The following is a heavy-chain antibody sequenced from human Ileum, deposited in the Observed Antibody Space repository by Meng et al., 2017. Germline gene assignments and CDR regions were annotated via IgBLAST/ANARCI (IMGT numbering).Heavy chain of an antibody. CDR2: IDQGGSNK. J-gene: IGHJ4*02. D-gene: IGHD3-10*01. CDR1: GFSFSTSW. Sequence: GGSLRLSCAASGFSFSTSWMSWVRQAPGKGLEWVANIDQGGSNKYYVSSVKGRFTISGDNAENSVSLQMSNLRAEDTAVYYCARGFGTDYWGQGTLVTVSS. CDR3: ARGFGTDY. V-gene: IGHV3-7*01.